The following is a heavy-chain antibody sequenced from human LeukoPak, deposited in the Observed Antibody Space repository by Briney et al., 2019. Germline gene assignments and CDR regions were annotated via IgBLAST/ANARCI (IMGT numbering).Heavy chain of an antibody. CDR1: GFTFSSYA. CDR2: ISGTGSGT. J-gene: IGHJ6*02. D-gene: IGHD2-2*02. V-gene: IGHV3-23*01. CDR3: AKDQCSTSCDTVYGVDV. Sequence: GGSLRLSCAASGFTFSSYAMSWVRQAPGKGLEWVSTISGTGSGTYYADSVKGRFTISRDNSKNTLYLQMNNLRADDTAVYYCAKDQCSTSCDTVYGVDVWGQGTTVTVSS.